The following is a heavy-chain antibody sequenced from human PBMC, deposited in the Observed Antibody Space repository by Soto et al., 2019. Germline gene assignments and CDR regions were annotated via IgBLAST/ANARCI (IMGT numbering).Heavy chain of an antibody. V-gene: IGHV3-74*01. CDR2: IKGDGSSR. CDR1: GFTFSNYW. Sequence: EVQLVESGGGLVQPGESLRLSCAASGFTFSNYWMHWVRQAPGEGLVWVSRIKGDGSSRDYAYSVKGRFTVSRDNAENTVYLQMNSLRAEDSATYYCARGGLYAYYNDIWGQGTLVTVSS. CDR3: ARGGLYAYYNDI. D-gene: IGHD3-10*01. J-gene: IGHJ4*02.